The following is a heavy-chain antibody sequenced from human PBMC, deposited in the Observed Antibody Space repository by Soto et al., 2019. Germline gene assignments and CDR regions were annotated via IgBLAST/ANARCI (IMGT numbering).Heavy chain of an antibody. D-gene: IGHD3-10*01. V-gene: IGHV1-24*01. J-gene: IGHJ3*02. CDR2: FDPEDGET. CDR3: ATVPPISMVRGVIYAFEI. CDR1: GYTLTELS. Sequence: ASVKVSCKVSGYTLTELSMHWVRQAPGKGLEWMGGFDPEDGETIYAQKFQGRVTMTEDTSTDTAYMELSSLRSEDTAVYYCATVPPISMVRGVIYAFEIWGQGTMVTVS.